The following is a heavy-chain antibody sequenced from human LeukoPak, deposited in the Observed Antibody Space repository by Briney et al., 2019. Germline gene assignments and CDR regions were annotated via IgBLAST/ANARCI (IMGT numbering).Heavy chain of an antibody. CDR2: IKQDGSEK. J-gene: IGHJ6*02. CDR3: ARDLDAIVVVVAATPRYYGMDV. D-gene: IGHD2-15*01. V-gene: IGHV3-7*01. CDR1: GFTFRTYW. Sequence: GGSLRLSCAASGFTFRTYWMTWVRQAPGKGLEWVANIKQDGSEKYYVDSVKGRFTISRDNARNSLYLQLNSLRAEDTAVYYCARDLDAIVVVVAATPRYYGMDVWGQGTTVTVSS.